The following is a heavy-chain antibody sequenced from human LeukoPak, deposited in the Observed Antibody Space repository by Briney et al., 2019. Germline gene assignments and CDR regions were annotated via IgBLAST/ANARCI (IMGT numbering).Heavy chain of an antibody. D-gene: IGHD1-7*01. CDR3: ARSNYLVRPLVYYYYYMDV. Sequence: ASVKVSCKASGYTFTGYYMHWVRQAPGQGLEWMGWINPNSGGTNYAQKFQGRVTMTRDTSISTAYMELSRLRSDDTAVYYCARSNYLVRPLVYYYYYMDVWGKGTTVTISS. CDR2: INPNSGGT. V-gene: IGHV1-2*02. J-gene: IGHJ6*03. CDR1: GYTFTGYY.